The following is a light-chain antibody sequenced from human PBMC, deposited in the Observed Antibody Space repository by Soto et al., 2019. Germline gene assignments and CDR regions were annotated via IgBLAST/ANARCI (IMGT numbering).Light chain of an antibody. CDR1: QSINRY. CDR2: AAS. J-gene: IGKJ2*02. CDR3: QQSYSTPRT. Sequence: DIQMTQSPSSLSASVGDRVTITCRASQSINRYLNWYQQKPGKAPKLLIYAASSLQSGVPSRFSGSGSGTDFTLTISSLQPEDFASYYCQQSYSTPRTLGQGTKLEIK. V-gene: IGKV1-39*01.